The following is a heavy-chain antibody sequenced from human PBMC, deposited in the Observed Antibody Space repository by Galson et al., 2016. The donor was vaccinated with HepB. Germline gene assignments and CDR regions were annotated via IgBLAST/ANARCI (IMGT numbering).Heavy chain of an antibody. Sequence: SLRLSCAASGFNFSSYSMNWVRQAPGKRLDGVSSISSSSSYIYYADSVKGRFTIPRDNAKNSLYLQMNSLRAEDTAVYYCARGDIVGAIFDYWGQGTLVTVSS. CDR3: ARGDIVGAIFDY. CDR1: GFNFSSYS. D-gene: IGHD1-26*01. V-gene: IGHV3-21*01. J-gene: IGHJ4*02. CDR2: ISSSSSYI.